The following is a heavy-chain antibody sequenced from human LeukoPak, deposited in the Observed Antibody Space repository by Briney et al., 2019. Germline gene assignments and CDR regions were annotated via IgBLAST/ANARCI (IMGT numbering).Heavy chain of an antibody. D-gene: IGHD2-21*01. J-gene: IGHJ4*02. CDR3: ARRRFTGESDY. V-gene: IGHV4-59*08. Sequence: KSSETLSLTCTVSGGSITNYYWSWIRQPPGKGLEWIGYIYYSGTTNYNPSLKSRVTISVDTSKNQFSLSLSSVTAADTAVYYCARRRFTGESDYWGQGTLVTVSS. CDR1: GGSITNYY. CDR2: IYYSGTT.